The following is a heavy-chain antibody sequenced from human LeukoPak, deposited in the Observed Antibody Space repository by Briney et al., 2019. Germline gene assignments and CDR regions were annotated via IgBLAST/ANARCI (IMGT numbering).Heavy chain of an antibody. CDR3: AREMDGRGYFDY. CDR2: ISSSSSYI. V-gene: IGHV3-21*01. Sequence: GGSLRLSCAASGFTFSSYSMNWVRQAPGKGLEWVSSISSSSSYIYYADSVKGRFTISRDNAKNSLYLQMNSLRAEDTAVYYCAREMDGRGYFDYWGQGTLVTVSS. CDR1: GFTFSSYS. D-gene: IGHD2-8*01. J-gene: IGHJ4*02.